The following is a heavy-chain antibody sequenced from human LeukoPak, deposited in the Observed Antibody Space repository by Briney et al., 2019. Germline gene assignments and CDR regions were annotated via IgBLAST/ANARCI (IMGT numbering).Heavy chain of an antibody. J-gene: IGHJ4*02. CDR3: ARSDYFDY. CDR2: IKSDGSYT. CDR1: GFTLSSYW. Sequence: PGGSLRLSCAASGFTLSSYWMHWVRQAPGKGLVWVSRIKSDGSYTNYADSVKGRFIISRDNAKNTLYLQMNSLRAEDTAVYYCARSDYFDYWGQGTLVTVSS. V-gene: IGHV3-74*01.